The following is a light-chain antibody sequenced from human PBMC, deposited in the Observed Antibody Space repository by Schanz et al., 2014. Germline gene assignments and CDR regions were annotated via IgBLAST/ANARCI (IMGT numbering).Light chain of an antibody. V-gene: IGLV2-23*01. CDR1: SSDVGSYKL. CDR2: EGS. J-gene: IGLJ2*01. Sequence: QSALTQPASVSGSPGQSITISCTGTSSDVGSYKLVSWYQQHPGKAPKLMIYEGSKRPSGVSNRFSGSKSGNTASLTISGLQAEDEADYYCTSYAGTNNWILGGGTKLTVL. CDR3: TSYAGTNNWI.